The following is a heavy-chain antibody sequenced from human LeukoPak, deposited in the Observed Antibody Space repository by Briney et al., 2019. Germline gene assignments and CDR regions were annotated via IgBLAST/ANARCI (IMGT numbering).Heavy chain of an antibody. CDR1: GGSISSGGYS. Sequence: SETLSLTCTVSGGSISSGGYSWSWIRQPPGKGLEWIGYIYHSGSTYYNPSLKSRVTISVDRSKNQFSLKLSSVTAADTAVYYRARGVVPAVFFDYWGQGTLVTVSS. J-gene: IGHJ4*02. CDR3: ARGVVPAVFFDY. D-gene: IGHD2-2*01. V-gene: IGHV4-30-2*01. CDR2: IYHSGST.